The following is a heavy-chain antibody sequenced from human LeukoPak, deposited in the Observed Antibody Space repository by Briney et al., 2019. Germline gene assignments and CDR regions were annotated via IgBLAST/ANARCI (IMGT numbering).Heavy chain of an antibody. Sequence: SETLSLTCTVSGGSISSSSYYWGWIRQPPGKGLEWIGNIYYSGSTYYNPSLKSRVTISVDTSKNQFSLKLSSVTAADTAVYYCATGKQQLVVWGQGTLVTVSS. CDR3: ATGKQQLVV. CDR1: GGSISSSSYY. J-gene: IGHJ4*02. V-gene: IGHV4-39*07. D-gene: IGHD6-13*01. CDR2: IYYSGST.